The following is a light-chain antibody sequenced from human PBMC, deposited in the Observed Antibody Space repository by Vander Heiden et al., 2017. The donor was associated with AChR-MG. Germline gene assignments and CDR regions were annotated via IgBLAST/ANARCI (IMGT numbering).Light chain of an antibody. CDR1: GSDVGGHDP. V-gene: IGLV2-14*01. Sequence: QSALTQPASVSGSPVQSITISCTGTGSDVGGHDPVSWYQPRPGKAPQLILYDVTQRPSGVSNRFSGSKSGDTASLTISGLRAEDEATYYCSSSTTFNTWMFGGGTKVTVL. CDR3: SSSTTFNTWM. CDR2: DVT. J-gene: IGLJ3*02.